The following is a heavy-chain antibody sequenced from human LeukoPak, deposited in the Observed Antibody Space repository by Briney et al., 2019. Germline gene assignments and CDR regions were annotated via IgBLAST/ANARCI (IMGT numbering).Heavy chain of an antibody. CDR3: AKDWGSGSYQPDAFDI. D-gene: IGHD1-26*01. CDR1: GFTFNNYA. CDR2: ISGSGGST. J-gene: IGHJ3*02. Sequence: PGGSLRLSCAASGFTFNNYAMSWVRQAPGKGLEWVSTISGSGGSTYYADSVKGRFTISRDNSKNTLHLQMNSLRAEDTAVYYCAKDWGSGSYQPDAFDIWGQGTMVTVSS. V-gene: IGHV3-23*01.